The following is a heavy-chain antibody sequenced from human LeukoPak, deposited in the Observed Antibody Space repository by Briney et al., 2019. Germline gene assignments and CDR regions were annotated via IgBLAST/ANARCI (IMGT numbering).Heavy chain of an antibody. Sequence: SVKVSCKASGGTFSSYAISWVRQAPGQGLEWMGGIIPIFGTANYAQKFQGRVTITTDESTSTAYMELSSLRSEDTAVYYCARAGFSDIVVVPAAITHFDYWGQGTLVTVSS. CDR1: GGTFSSYA. D-gene: IGHD2-2*02. V-gene: IGHV1-69*05. CDR2: IIPIFGTA. CDR3: ARAGFSDIVVVPAAITHFDY. J-gene: IGHJ4*02.